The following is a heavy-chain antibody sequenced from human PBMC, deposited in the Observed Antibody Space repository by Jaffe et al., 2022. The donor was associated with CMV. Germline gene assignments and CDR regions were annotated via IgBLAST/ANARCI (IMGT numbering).Heavy chain of an antibody. J-gene: IGHJ4*02. Sequence: EVYLVEAGGGLVQPGGSLRLSCAASGFNFKTSSMNWVRQAPGKGLEWVSYISYTSDAIHYADSVKGRFTISRDNAKNSLYLQMNSLRDDDTAVYYCARDLDIGSLEMAAIGWGQGTLVTVSS. CDR2: ISYTSDAI. CDR1: GFNFKTSS. CDR3: ARDLDIGSLEMAAIG. V-gene: IGHV3-48*02. D-gene: IGHD5-12*01.